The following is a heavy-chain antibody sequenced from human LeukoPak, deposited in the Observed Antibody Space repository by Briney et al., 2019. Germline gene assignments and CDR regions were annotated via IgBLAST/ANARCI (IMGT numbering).Heavy chain of an antibody. CDR3: ARVGGH. CDR1: GFTFSDNY. J-gene: IGHJ4*02. CDR2: ISSSSSYI. Sequence: NPGGSLRLSCAASGFTFSDNYMSWIRQTPGEGLEWVSYISSSSSYIYYADSVRGRFTISRDNSKNTLYLQMNSLRVEDTAVYYCARVGGHWGQGTLVTVSS. V-gene: IGHV3-11*05. D-gene: IGHD3-10*01.